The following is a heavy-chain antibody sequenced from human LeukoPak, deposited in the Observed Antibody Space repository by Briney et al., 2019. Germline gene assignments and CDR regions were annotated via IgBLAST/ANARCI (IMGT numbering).Heavy chain of an antibody. D-gene: IGHD3-22*01. J-gene: IGHJ4*02. CDR3: AKDIRYYDSSGFFDY. CDR1: GFTFDDYA. Sequence: GGSLRLSCAASGFTFDDYAMHWVRQAPGKGLEWVSGISWNSGSIGYADYVKGRFTISRDNAKNSLYLQMNSLRAEDTALYYCAKDIRYYDSSGFFDYWGQGTLVTVSS. V-gene: IGHV3-9*01. CDR2: ISWNSGSI.